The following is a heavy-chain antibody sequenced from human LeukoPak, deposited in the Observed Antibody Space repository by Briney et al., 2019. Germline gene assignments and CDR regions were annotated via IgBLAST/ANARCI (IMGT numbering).Heavy chain of an antibody. Sequence: GGSPRLSCAASGFTFDDYAMHWVRQAPGKGLEWVSGISWNSGSIGYADSVKGRFTISRDNAKNSLYLQMNSLRAEDTALYYCAKGSYDILTGYYLDYWGQGTLVTVSS. J-gene: IGHJ4*02. CDR1: GFTFDDYA. CDR2: ISWNSGSI. D-gene: IGHD3-9*01. V-gene: IGHV3-9*01. CDR3: AKGSYDILTGYYLDY.